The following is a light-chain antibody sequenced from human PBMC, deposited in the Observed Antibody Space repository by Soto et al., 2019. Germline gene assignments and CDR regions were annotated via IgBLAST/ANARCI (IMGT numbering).Light chain of an antibody. J-gene: IGLJ1*01. CDR2: DNN. CDR1: SSNIGINA. CDR3: ASWDDSLNGLL. V-gene: IGLV1-44*01. Sequence: QAVVTQPPSASGTPEQRVTITCSGSSSNIGINAVNWYQQLPGTAPKLLMYDNNQRPSGVPDRVSGSKSGTSASLAISGLQSDDEADYYCASWDDSLNGLLFGTGTKVTVL.